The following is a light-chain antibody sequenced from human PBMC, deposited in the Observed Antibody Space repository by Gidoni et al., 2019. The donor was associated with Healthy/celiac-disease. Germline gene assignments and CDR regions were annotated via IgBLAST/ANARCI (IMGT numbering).Light chain of an antibody. CDR2: EVS. CDR1: SSDVGSYNL. Sequence: SALPQPASVSGSPGQSITISCTGTSSDVGSYNLVSWYQQHPGKAPKLMIYEVSKRPSGVSNRFSGSKSGSTASLTISGLQAEDEADYYCCSYAGSSTLVFGGGTKLTGL. J-gene: IGLJ2*01. V-gene: IGLV2-23*02. CDR3: CSYAGSSTLV.